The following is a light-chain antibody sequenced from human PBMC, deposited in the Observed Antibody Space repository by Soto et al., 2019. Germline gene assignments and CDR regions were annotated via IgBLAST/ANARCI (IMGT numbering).Light chain of an antibody. CDR3: SSYTSSSTRV. V-gene: IGLV2-14*01. CDR2: EVS. Sequence: QSALTQPASVSGSPGQSITISCTGTSSDFGGYNYVSWYQQHPGKAPKLMIYEVSNRPSGVSNRFSGSKSGNTASLTLSGLQAEAEADYYCSSYTSSSTRVFGGGTKLTVL. J-gene: IGLJ3*02. CDR1: SSDFGGYNY.